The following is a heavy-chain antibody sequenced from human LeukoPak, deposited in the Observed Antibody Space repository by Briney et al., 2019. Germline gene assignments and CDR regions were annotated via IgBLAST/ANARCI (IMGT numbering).Heavy chain of an antibody. CDR2: IYPGDSDA. CDR3: ARQGRIMVVTTTHDAFDI. J-gene: IGHJ3*02. D-gene: IGHD2-21*02. Sequence: NHGESLKISYTGFGYSFTTYWIGWVRQMPGKGLEWMGIIYPGDSDARYSPSFQGQVTISVDKSISTAYLQWSSLKASDTAMYYCARQGRIMVVTTTHDAFDIWGQGTMVTVSS. CDR1: GYSFTTYW. V-gene: IGHV5-51*01.